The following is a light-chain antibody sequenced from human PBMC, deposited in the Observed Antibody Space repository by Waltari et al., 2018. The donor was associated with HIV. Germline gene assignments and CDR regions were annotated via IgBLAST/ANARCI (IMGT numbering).Light chain of an antibody. CDR1: SPNIGAGYD. V-gene: IGLV1-40*01. CDR3: QSYDSSLTGSV. CDR2: GNN. J-gene: IGLJ2*01. Sequence: QSVLTQPPSVSGAPGQRVTISCTGSSPNIGAGYDVNWYQQVPGTAPKRLIYGNNNRPSGVPDRFSASKSGASPSLAITGLQAEDEADYYCQSYDSSLTGSVFGGGTKLTVL.